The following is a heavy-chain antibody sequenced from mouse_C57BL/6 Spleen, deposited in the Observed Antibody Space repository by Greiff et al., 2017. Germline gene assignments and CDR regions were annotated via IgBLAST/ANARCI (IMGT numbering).Heavy chain of an antibody. D-gene: IGHD2-12*01. J-gene: IGHJ4*01. CDR2: IYPGDGDT. CDR3: ASWLLLTYYAMDY. CDR1: GYAFSSYW. V-gene: IGHV1-80*01. Sequence: QVQLQQSGAELVKPGASVKISCKASGYAFSSYWMNWVKQRPGKGLEWIGQIYPGDGDTNYNGKFKGKATLTADKSSSTAYMQLSSLTSEDSAVYFCASWLLLTYYAMDYWGQGTSVTVSS.